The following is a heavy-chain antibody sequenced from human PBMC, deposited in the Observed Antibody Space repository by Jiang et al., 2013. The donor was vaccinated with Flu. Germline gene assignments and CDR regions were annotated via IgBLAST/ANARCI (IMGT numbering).Heavy chain of an antibody. V-gene: IGHV1-69*04. CDR1: GGTFSSYA. J-gene: IGHJ6*02. Sequence: SGAEVKKPGSSVKVSCKASGGTFSSYAISWVRQAPGQGLEWMGRIIPILGIANYAQKFQGRVTITADKSTSTAYMELSSLRSEDTAVYYCARGPTSYYYGMDVWGQGTTVTVSS. CDR2: IIPILGIA. D-gene: IGHD2/OR15-2a*01. CDR3: ARGPTSYYYGMDV.